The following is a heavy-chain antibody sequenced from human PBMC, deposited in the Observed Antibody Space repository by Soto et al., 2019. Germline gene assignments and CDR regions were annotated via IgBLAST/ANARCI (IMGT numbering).Heavy chain of an antibody. J-gene: IGHJ6*02. D-gene: IGHD2-15*01. Sequence: PGGSLRLSCEVSGFTFSTHGMQWVRQAPGKGLEWVAGTSYDGTNKYYARSAQGRFTISRENSMKTLYLQMNSLRTEDTAVYYCAKDLSGARWYYDALDVWGQGTTVTVSS. V-gene: IGHV3-30*18. CDR1: GFTFSTHG. CDR2: TSYDGTNK. CDR3: AKDLSGARWYYDALDV.